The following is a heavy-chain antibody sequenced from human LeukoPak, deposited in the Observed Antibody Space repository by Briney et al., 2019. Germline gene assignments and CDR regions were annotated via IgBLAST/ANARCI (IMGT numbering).Heavy chain of an antibody. D-gene: IGHD6-13*01. CDR1: GGSISSYY. CDR2: IYYSGST. V-gene: IGHV4-59*01. Sequence: SETLSLTCTVSGGSISSYYWSWIRQPPGKGLEWIGYIYYSGSTNYNPSLKSRVTISVDTSKNQFSLKLSSVTAADTAVYYCASFIAAAGIVQHWGQGTLVTVSS. CDR3: ASFIAAAGIVQH. J-gene: IGHJ1*01.